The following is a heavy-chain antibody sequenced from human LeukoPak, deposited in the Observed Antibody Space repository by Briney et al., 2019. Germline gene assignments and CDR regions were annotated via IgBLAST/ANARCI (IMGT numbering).Heavy chain of an antibody. D-gene: IGHD6-13*01. V-gene: IGHV3-30-3*01. J-gene: IGHJ3*02. CDR3: ARSTTMYSSSSDI. CDR2: ISYDGSNK. Sequence: GGSLRLSCAASGFTFSSYAMHWVRQAPGKGLEWVAVISYDGSNKYYADSVKGRFTISRDNSKNTLYLQMNSLRAEDTAVYYCARSTTMYSSSSDIWGQGTMVTVSS. CDR1: GFTFSSYA.